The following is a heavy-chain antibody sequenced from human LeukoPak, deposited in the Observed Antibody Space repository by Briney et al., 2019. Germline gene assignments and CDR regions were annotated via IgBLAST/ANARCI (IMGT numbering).Heavy chain of an antibody. CDR3: ARDSEGYCSGGRCYHDS. D-gene: IGHD2-15*01. Sequence: GGSLRLSCAASGFIFSSCAMHWFRQAPGKGLEWVAVISYDGSNKYYADSVKGRFTISRDNSKNTLYLQMNSLRAEDTAVYYCARDSEGYCSGGRCYHDSWGRGTLVTVSS. CDR1: GFIFSSCA. CDR2: ISYDGSNK. J-gene: IGHJ4*02. V-gene: IGHV3-30-3*01.